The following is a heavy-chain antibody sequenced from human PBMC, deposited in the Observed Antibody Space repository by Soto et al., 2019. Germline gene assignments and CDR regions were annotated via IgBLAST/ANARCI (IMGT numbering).Heavy chain of an antibody. CDR2: ISTTSSYI. V-gene: IGHV3-21*01. D-gene: IGHD4-17*01. CDR3: ARVGDDYGDYKRAFDI. Sequence: EVQLVESGGGLVKPGGSLRLSCEASGFTFRSYSMNWVRQAPGKGLEWVSSISTTSSYIYYGDSVKGRFTISRDNAKNSLFLQMNSLRAEDTAIYYCARVGDDYGDYKRAFDIWGQGTTVTVSS. J-gene: IGHJ3*02. CDR1: GFTFRSYS.